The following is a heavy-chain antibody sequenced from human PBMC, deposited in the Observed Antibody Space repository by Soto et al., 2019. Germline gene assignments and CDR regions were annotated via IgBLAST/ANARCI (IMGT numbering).Heavy chain of an antibody. CDR3: ARQFPYYYDSSGYYLPLGAFDI. Sequence: SVKVSCKXSGGTFSSYAISWVRQAPGQGLEWMGGIIPIFGTANYAQKFQGRVTITADESTSTAYMELSSLRSEDTAVYYCARQFPYYYDSSGYYLPLGAFDIWGQGTMVTVSS. D-gene: IGHD3-22*01. J-gene: IGHJ3*02. V-gene: IGHV1-69*13. CDR1: GGTFSSYA. CDR2: IIPIFGTA.